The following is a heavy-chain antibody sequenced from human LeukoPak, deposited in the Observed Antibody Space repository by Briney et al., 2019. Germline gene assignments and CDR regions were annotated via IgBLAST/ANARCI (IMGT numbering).Heavy chain of an antibody. CDR1: GFTFSTYW. J-gene: IGHJ4*02. D-gene: IGHD3-9*01. Sequence: GGSLRLSCAASGFTFSTYWMTWVRQAPGKGLEWVANTKPDGSETYYVDSVRGRFTISRDNAKNSLYLQMNSLRADDTAVYYCAKDRLRYFDWLSPDYFDYWGQGTLVTVSS. CDR3: AKDRLRYFDWLSPDYFDY. CDR2: TKPDGSET. V-gene: IGHV3-7*01.